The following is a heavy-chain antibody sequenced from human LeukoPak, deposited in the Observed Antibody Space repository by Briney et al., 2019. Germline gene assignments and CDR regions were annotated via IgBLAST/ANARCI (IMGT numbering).Heavy chain of an antibody. Sequence: PGGSLRLSCAASGFTFSSSWMSWLRQAPGKGLEWVTDIDQGGSGKYYVDSVKGRFTISRDNAKNSLYLQMNSLRAEDTAVYYCARDSEANWGQGTLVTVSS. V-gene: IGHV3-7*01. CDR3: ARDSEAN. CDR2: IDQGGSGK. J-gene: IGHJ4*02. CDR1: GFTFSSSW.